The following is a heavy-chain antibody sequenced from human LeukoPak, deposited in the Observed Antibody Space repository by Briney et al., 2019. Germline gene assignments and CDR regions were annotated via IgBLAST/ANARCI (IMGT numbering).Heavy chain of an antibody. J-gene: IGHJ4*02. CDR1: EFTFSSYA. V-gene: IGHV3-33*01. CDR3: ARDRGYDPPYYFDY. Sequence: GRSLRLSCAASEFTFSSYAMHWVRQAPGKGLEGAALIWYDGNKKYFEDSVKGRFTISRDNSKNTLYLQMNSLRAEDTAVYYCARDRGYDPPYYFDYWGQGTLVSVSA. D-gene: IGHD5-12*01. CDR2: IWYDGNKK.